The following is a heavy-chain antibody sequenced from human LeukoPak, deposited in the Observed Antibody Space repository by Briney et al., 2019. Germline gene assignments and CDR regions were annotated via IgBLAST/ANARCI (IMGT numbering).Heavy chain of an antibody. D-gene: IGHD5-12*01. CDR3: AINGGGDSGYGNFDY. Sequence: AGGSLRLSCAASGFTFDDYAMHWVRQVPGKGLEWVSGINWNSDSIGYADSVKGRFTTPRDNAKNSLYLQMNSLRAEDTAFYYCAINGGGDSGYGNFDYWGQGTLVTVSS. V-gene: IGHV3-9*01. CDR1: GFTFDDYA. CDR2: INWNSDSI. J-gene: IGHJ4*02.